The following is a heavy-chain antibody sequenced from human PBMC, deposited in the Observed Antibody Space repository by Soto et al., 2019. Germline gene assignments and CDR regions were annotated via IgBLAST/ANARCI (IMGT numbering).Heavy chain of an antibody. CDR2: IYWDGDE. Sequence: QITLKESGPTLVKPTQTLTLTCTFSGFSLITSGVGVGWVLQPPGKALELLAVIYWDGDERYSPSLKTRLTITSDTSKNQVVLTMTNMDPVDTATYYCAQRRAGGAFDIWGQGTMVSVSS. CDR3: AQRRAGGAFDI. V-gene: IGHV2-5*02. J-gene: IGHJ3*02. CDR1: GFSLITSGVG.